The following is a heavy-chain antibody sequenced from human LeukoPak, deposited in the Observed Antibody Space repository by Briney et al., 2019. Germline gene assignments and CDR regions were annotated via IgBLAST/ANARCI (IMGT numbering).Heavy chain of an antibody. CDR1: GGSISSGGYS. CDR3: ASYGGDCFDY. V-gene: IGHV4-30-2*01. D-gene: IGHD4-23*01. J-gene: IGHJ4*02. Sequence: SETLSLTCTVSGGSISSGGYSWSWIRQPPGKGLEWIGYIYHSGSTYYNPSLKSRVTISVDRSKNQFSLKLSSVTAADTAVYYCASYGGDCFDYWGQGTLVTVSS. CDR2: IYHSGST.